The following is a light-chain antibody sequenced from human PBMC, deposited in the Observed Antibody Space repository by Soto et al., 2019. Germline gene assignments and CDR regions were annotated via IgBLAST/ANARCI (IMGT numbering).Light chain of an antibody. V-gene: IGLV2-23*01. CDR3: CSYAGSVVV. Sequence: QSALTQPASVSGSPGQSITISCTGTSSDVGCYNLVSWYQQHPGKAPKLMIYEGSKRPSGVSNRFSGSKSGNTASLTISGLQAEDEADYYCCSYAGSVVVFGGGTKLTVL. J-gene: IGLJ2*01. CDR1: SSDVGCYNL. CDR2: EGS.